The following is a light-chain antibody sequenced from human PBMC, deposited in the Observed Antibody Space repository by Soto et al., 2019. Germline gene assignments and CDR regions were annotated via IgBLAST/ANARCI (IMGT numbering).Light chain of an antibody. J-gene: IGKJ1*01. CDR2: GAS. CDR1: QSVSNNY. Sequence: VVLSQSPGTLSLYPRERATLSCRASQSVSNNYLAWYQQKPGQAPRLLIYGASNRATGIPDRFSGSGSGTDFTLTISRLEPEDFAVYYCQQYVSSGTFGQGTKVDI. V-gene: IGKV3-20*01. CDR3: QQYVSSGT.